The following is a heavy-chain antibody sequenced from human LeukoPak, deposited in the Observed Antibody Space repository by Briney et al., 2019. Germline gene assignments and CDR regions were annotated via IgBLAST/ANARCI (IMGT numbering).Heavy chain of an antibody. CDR3: ARGRIAARPLIDY. CDR1: GFTFSSYA. Sequence: PGGSLRLSCAASGFTFSSYAMSWVRQAPGKGLEWVANIKQDGSEKYYVDSVKGRFTISRDNAKNSLYLQMNSLRAEDTAVYYCARGRIAARPLIDYWGQGTLVTVSS. CDR2: IKQDGSEK. D-gene: IGHD6-6*01. J-gene: IGHJ4*02. V-gene: IGHV3-7*01.